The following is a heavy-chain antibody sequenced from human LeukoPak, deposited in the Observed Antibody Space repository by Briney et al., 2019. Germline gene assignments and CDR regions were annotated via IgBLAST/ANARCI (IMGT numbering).Heavy chain of an antibody. D-gene: IGHD3-3*01. CDR3: ATWSGAWEFDN. J-gene: IGHJ5*02. CDR2: IREDGRDK. CDR1: GFTFNKNW. Sequence: PGGSLRLSCAASGFTFNKNWMTWVRQAPGQGLQWVAHIREDGRDKYYVDSVRGRFTISRDNARNSVYLQLNSLRVEDTAVYYCATWSGAWEFDNWGQGTRVSVSS. V-gene: IGHV3-7*05.